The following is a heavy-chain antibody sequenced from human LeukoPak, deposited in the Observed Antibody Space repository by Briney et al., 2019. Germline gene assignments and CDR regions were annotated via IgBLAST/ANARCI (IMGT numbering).Heavy chain of an antibody. CDR1: GYSISSGYY. CDR3: AREVDTAMVLEYYFVY. CDR2: IYYSGST. Sequence: SETLSLTCTVSGYSISSGYYWGWIRQPPGKGLEWIGSIYYSGSTYYNPSLKSRVTISVDTSKNQFSLKLSSVTAADTAVYYCAREVDTAMVLEYYFVYWGQGTLVTVSS. D-gene: IGHD5-18*01. V-gene: IGHV4-38-2*02. J-gene: IGHJ4*02.